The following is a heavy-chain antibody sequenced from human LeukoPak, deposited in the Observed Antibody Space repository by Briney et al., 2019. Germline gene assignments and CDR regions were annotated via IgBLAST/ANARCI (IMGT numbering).Heavy chain of an antibody. J-gene: IGHJ6*02. CDR3: AKDHQGSGSYYNGKYGMDV. D-gene: IGHD3-10*01. V-gene: IGHV3-30*02. Sequence: GGSLRLSCAASGFTFSSYAMSWVRQAPGKGLEWVAFIRYDGSNKYYADSVKGRFTISRDNSKNTLYLQMNSLRAEDTAVYYCAKDHQGSGSYYNGKYGMDVWGQGTTVTVSS. CDR2: IRYDGSNK. CDR1: GFTFSSYA.